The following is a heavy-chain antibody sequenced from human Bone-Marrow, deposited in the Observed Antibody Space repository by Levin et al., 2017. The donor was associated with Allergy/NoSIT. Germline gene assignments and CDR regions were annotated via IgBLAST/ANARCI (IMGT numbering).Heavy chain of an antibody. CDR1: GFSLLSYT. D-gene: IGHD3-22*01. CDR2: IHRDGSTI. J-gene: IGHJ6*02. V-gene: IGHV3-74*01. CDR3: AREDTYYYDSSGYGSGKDV. Sequence: GGSLRLSCAASGFSLLSYTMHWVRQAPGKGLVWVSRIHRDGSTINYADSVKGRFTISRDHAEHTLYLQMNSLRADESAVYYCAREDTYYYDSSGYGSGKDVWGQGTTVTVSS.